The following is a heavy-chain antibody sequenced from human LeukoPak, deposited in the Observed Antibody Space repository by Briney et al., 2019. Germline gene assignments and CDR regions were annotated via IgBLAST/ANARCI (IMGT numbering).Heavy chain of an antibody. J-gene: IGHJ5*02. Sequence: PSETLSLTCAAYGGSFSAYYWSWIRQPPGKGLEWIGEINHSGSTNYNPSLKSRVTISVDTSKNQFSLKLSSVTAADTAVYYCASHGKAAITAAGTGGVDWFDPWGQGTLVTVSS. CDR3: ASHGKAAITAAGTGGVDWFDP. CDR1: GGSFSAYY. V-gene: IGHV4-34*01. CDR2: INHSGST. D-gene: IGHD6-13*01.